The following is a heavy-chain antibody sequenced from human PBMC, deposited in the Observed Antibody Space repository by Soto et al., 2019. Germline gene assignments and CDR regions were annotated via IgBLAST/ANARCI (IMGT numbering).Heavy chain of an antibody. CDR1: GFTFSSYG. V-gene: IGHV3-33*01. CDR3: ARDTPYDYIWGSYPGYMDV. Sequence: PGGSLRLSCAASGFTFSSYGMHWVRQAPGKGLEWVAVIWYDGSNKYYADSVKGRFTISRDNSKNTLYLQMNSLRAEDTAVYYCARDTPYDYIWGSYPGYMDVWGKGTTVTVSS. D-gene: IGHD3-16*01. J-gene: IGHJ6*03. CDR2: IWYDGSNK.